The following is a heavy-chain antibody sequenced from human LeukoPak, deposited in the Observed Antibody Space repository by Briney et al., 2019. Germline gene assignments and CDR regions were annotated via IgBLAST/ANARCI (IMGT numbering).Heavy chain of an antibody. D-gene: IGHD3-22*01. V-gene: IGHV4-34*01. CDR1: GGSFSGYY. CDR3: ARVGGRYYYDSSGYRTYNWFDP. J-gene: IGHJ5*02. CDR2: INHSGST. Sequence: PSETLSLTCAVYGGSFSGYYWSWIRQPPGKGLEWIGEINHSGSTNYNPSLKSRVTISVDTSKNQFSLKLSSVTAADTAVYYCARVGGRYYYDSSGYRTYNWFDPWGQGTLVTVSS.